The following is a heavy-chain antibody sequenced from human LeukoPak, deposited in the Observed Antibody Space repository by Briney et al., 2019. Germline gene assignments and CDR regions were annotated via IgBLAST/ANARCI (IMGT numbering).Heavy chain of an antibody. V-gene: IGHV3-49*04. J-gene: IGHJ4*02. CDR3: TRDPTKLFDY. CDR2: IRSKAYGGTT. Sequence: GGSLRLSCTASGFTFGDYAMSWVRQAPGEGLEWVGFIRSKAYGGTTEYAASVKGRFTISRDDSKSIAYLQMNSLKTEDTAMYYCTRDPTKLFDYWGQGTLVTVSS. CDR1: GFTFGDYA.